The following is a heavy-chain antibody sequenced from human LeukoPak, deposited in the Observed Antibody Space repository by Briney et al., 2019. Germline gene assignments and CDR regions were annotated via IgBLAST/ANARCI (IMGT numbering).Heavy chain of an antibody. Sequence: ASVKVSCKASGYTFTDYYLHWVRQAPGQGLEWMGWINPNSGGTNYAQKFQGRVTMTRDTSISTAYMELSRLRSDDTAVYYCANDVEMATTDAFDIRGQGTMVTVSS. J-gene: IGHJ3*02. D-gene: IGHD5-24*01. CDR2: INPNSGGT. CDR1: GYTFTDYY. CDR3: ANDVEMATTDAFDI. V-gene: IGHV1-2*02.